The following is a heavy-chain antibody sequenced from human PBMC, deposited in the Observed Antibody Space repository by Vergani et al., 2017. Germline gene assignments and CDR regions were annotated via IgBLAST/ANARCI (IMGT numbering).Heavy chain of an antibody. CDR2: IYYSGST. CDR3: ASSLRQQWLFD. D-gene: IGHD6-19*01. V-gene: IGHV4-39*01. J-gene: IGHJ4*02. CDR1: GGSISSSSYY. Sequence: QLQLQESGPGLVKPSETLSLTCTVSGGSISSSSYYWGWIRQPPGKGLEWIGSIYYSGSTYYNPSLKSRVTISVDTSKNQFSLKLSSVTAADTAVYYWASSLRQQWLFDWGQGTLVTVSS.